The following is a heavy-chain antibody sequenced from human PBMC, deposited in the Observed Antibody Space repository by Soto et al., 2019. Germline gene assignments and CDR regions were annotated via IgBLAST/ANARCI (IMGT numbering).Heavy chain of an antibody. D-gene: IGHD3-22*01. CDR1: GFTFSIYA. CDR3: AKFLTYYDSSGPSED. J-gene: IGHJ4*02. Sequence: PVGSLRLSCAASGFTFSIYAMSWVRQAPGKGLEWVSAISGSGGSTYYADSVKGRFTISRDNSKNTLYMQMNSLRAEDTAVYYCAKFLTYYDSSGPSEDWGQGTPVTVSS. V-gene: IGHV3-23*01. CDR2: ISGSGGST.